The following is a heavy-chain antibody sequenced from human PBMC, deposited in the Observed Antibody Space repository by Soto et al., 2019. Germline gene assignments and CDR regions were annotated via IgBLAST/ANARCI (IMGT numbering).Heavy chain of an antibody. J-gene: IGHJ6*03. CDR1: GFTFSTYW. CDR3: ARGAAITWGAYYYYYYMDV. D-gene: IGHD2-2*01. CDR2: INSDGSST. V-gene: IGHV3-74*01. Sequence: GGSLRLSCAASGFTFSTYWMHWVRQAPGKGLVWVSRINSDGSSTTYADSVKGRFTISRDDAKNTLYLQMNSLRAEDTAVYYCARGAAITWGAYYYYYYMDVWGKGTTVTVSS.